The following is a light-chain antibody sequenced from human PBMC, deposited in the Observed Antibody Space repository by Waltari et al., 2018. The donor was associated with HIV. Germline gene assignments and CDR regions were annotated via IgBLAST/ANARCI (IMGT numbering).Light chain of an antibody. CDR1: SSKLGRHN. J-gene: IGLJ1*01. CDR3: AAWDDSLSGLYV. CDR2: RNN. Sequence: QSVLTQPPSASGTPGQRVPIPCSGSSSKLGRHNVFCYQQLPGTAPKLLIYRNNERPSGVPDRFSGSKSGTSASLAISGLRAEDEADYYCAAWDDSLSGLYVFGTGTKVTVL. V-gene: IGLV1-47*01.